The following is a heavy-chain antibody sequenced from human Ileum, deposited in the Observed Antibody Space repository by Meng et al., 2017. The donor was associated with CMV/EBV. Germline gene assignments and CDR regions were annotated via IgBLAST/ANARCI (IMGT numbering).Heavy chain of an antibody. J-gene: IGHJ4*02. V-gene: IGHV3-74*01. Sequence: GGSLRLSCAASGFSFSNYWMHWVRQAPGKGLQWVSRIKSDGSGISYADSVKGRFTISRDNAKNTLYLQMNSLGAEDTAVYYCTRGEPDYWGQRTLVTVSS. CDR2: IKSDGSGI. CDR1: GFSFSNYW. D-gene: IGHD1-14*01. CDR3: TRGEPDY.